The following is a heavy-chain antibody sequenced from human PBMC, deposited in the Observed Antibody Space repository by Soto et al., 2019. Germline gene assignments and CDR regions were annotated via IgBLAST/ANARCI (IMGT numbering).Heavy chain of an antibody. CDR3: ARDEKWELLSFDY. D-gene: IGHD1-26*01. CDR2: IWYDGSNK. J-gene: IGHJ4*02. CDR1: GFTFSSYG. Sequence: GSLRLSCAASGFTFSSYGMHWVRQAPGKGLEWVAVIWYDGSNKYYADSVKGRFTISRDNSKNTLYLQMNSLRAEDTAVYYCARDEKWELLSFDYWGQGTLVTVSS. V-gene: IGHV3-33*01.